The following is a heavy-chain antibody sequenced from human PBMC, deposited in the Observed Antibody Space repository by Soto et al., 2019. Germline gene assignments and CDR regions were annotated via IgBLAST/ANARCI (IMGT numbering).Heavy chain of an antibody. CDR1: GGSFSGYY. CDR3: ARGQGIVVVPDPPYGGMDV. CDR2: INHSGST. Sequence: SETLSLTCAVYGGSFSGYYWSWIRQPPGKGLEWIGEINHSGSTNYNPSLKSRVTISVDTSKNQFSLKLSSVTAADTAVYYCARGQGIVVVPDPPYGGMDVWGQGTTVTVSS. V-gene: IGHV4-34*01. J-gene: IGHJ6*02. D-gene: IGHD2-2*01.